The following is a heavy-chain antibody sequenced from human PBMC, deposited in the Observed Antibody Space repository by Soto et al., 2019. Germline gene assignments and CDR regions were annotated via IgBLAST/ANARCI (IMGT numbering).Heavy chain of an antibody. J-gene: IGHJ4*02. Sequence: SETRSLTGTVSGGSVSSGSYYWSWIRQPPGKGLEWIGYIYYSGSTNYNPSLKSRVTISVDTSKNQFSLKLSSVTAADTAVYYCXRYPEWMGSGYPYYFDYWGQGTLVTVSS. CDR2: IYYSGST. D-gene: IGHD3-22*01. CDR1: GGSVSSGSYY. CDR3: XRYPEWMGSGYPYYFDY. V-gene: IGHV4-61*01.